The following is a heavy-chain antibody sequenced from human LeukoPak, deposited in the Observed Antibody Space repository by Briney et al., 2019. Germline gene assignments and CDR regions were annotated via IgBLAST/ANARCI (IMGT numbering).Heavy chain of an antibody. CDR3: TRHDSSSSRYDY. J-gene: IGHJ4*02. CDR2: IRSKANSYAT. V-gene: IGHV3-73*01. Sequence: GGSLRLSRAASGFTFSGSAMHWVRQASGKGLEWVGRIRSKANSYATAYAASVKGRFTISRDDSKNTAYLQMNSLKTEDTAVYYCTRHDSSSSRYDYWGQGTLVTVSS. D-gene: IGHD6-13*01. CDR1: GFTFSGSA.